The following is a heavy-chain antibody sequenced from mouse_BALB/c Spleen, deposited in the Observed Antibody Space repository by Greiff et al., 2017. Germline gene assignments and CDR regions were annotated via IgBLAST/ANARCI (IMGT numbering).Heavy chain of an antibody. CDR2: IWTGGGT. CDR3: VRGYAMDY. J-gene: IGHJ4*01. CDR1: GFSLTSYD. V-gene: IGHV2-9-2*01. Sequence: VKLMESGPGLVAPSQSLSITCTVSGFSLTSYDISWIRQPPGKGLEWLGVIWTGGGTNYNSAFMSRLSISKDNSKSQVFLKMNSLQTDDTAIYYCVRGYAMDYWGQGTSVTVSS.